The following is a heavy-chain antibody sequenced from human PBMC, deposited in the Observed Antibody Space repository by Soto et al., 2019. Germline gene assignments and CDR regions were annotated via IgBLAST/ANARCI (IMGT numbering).Heavy chain of an antibody. V-gene: IGHV2-5*02. CDR2: ISWDDDK. Sequence: QITLKESGPTLVKPTQTLTLTCTFSDFSLTTPGVGVGWIRQPPGKALEWLAVISWDDDKRYSPSLEGRLTITKDSSKNQVVLRLTNVAPVDTATYYCAHRRGISGSLLQYRDSSGYSHYFDQWGQGTLVIVSS. CDR1: DFSLTTPGVG. D-gene: IGHD3-22*01. J-gene: IGHJ4*02. CDR3: AHRRGISGSLLQYRDSSGYSHYFDQ.